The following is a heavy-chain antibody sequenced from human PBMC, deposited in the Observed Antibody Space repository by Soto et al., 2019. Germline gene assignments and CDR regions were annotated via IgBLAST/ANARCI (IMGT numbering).Heavy chain of an antibody. CDR2: IWYDGSNK. J-gene: IGHJ6*02. CDR3: VREDLPTGHCSGANCFFNGMDV. Sequence: PGGSLRLSCAASGFTFSSNGMHWVRQAPGKGLEWVAIIWYDGSNKYYADSVKGRFTISRDNSNNMLYLQMNGLRAEDTAVYYCVREDLPTGHCSGANCFFNGMDVWGQGTTVTVSS. D-gene: IGHD2-15*01. V-gene: IGHV3-33*01. CDR1: GFTFSSNG.